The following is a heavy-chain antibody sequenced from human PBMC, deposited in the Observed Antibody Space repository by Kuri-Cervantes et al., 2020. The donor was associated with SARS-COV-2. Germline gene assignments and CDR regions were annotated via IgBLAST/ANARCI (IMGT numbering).Heavy chain of an antibody. CDR3: ASSPPSNYDSSGYYSDY. D-gene: IGHD3-22*01. CDR2: ISSSGSTI. V-gene: IGHV3-48*03. CDR1: HFTFSSYA. Sequence: GGSLRLSCAASHFTFSSYAFHWVRQAPGQGLEWVSYISSSGSTIYYADSEKGRFTISRDNAKNSLYLQMNSLRAEDTAVYYCASSPPSNYDSSGYYSDYWGQGTLVTVSS. J-gene: IGHJ4*02.